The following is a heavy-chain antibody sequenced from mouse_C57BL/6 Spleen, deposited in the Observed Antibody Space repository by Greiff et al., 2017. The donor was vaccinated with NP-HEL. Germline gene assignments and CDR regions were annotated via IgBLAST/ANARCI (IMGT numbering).Heavy chain of an antibody. J-gene: IGHJ1*03. CDR2: INPNNGGT. D-gene: IGHD1-1*01. Sequence: EVQLQQSGPELVKPGASVKISCKASGYTFTDYYMNWVKQSHGKSLEWIGDINPNNGGTSYNQKFKGKATLTVDKSSSTAYMELRSLTSEDSAVYYGARTHYGRSYWYFDVWGTGTTVTVSS. V-gene: IGHV1-26*01. CDR3: ARTHYGRSYWYFDV. CDR1: GYTFTDYY.